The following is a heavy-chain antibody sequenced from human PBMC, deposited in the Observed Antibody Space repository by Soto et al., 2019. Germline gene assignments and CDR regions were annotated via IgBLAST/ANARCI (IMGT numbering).Heavy chain of an antibody. D-gene: IGHD6-19*01. J-gene: IGHJ3*02. V-gene: IGHV3-13*04. CDR2: IGTAGDT. Sequence: EVQLVESGGGLVQPGGSLRLSCAASGFTFSSYDMHWVRQATGKGLEWVSAIGTAGDTYYPGSVKGRFTIARENAKNSLYLQLNSVRAGDTAVYYCARGDLSSSGWYGYDAFDIWGEGPKVTVSS. CDR3: ARGDLSSSGWYGYDAFDI. CDR1: GFTFSSYD.